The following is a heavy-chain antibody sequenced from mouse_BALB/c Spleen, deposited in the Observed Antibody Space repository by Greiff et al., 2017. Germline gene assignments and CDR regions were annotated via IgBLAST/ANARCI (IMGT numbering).Heavy chain of an antibody. J-gene: IGHJ2*01. CDR1: GYTFTSYW. V-gene: IGHV1-7*01. CDR2: INPSTGYT. D-gene: IGHD2-4*01. CDR3: ARSGTMSDD. Sequence: QVQLQQSGAELAKPGASVKMSCKASGYTFTSYWMHWVKQRPGQGLEWIGYINPSTGYTEYNQKFKDKATLTADKSSSTAYMQLSSLTSEDSAVYYCARSGTMSDDWGQGTTLTVSS.